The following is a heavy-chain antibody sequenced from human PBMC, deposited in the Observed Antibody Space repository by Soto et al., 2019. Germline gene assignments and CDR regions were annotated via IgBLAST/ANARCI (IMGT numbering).Heavy chain of an antibody. CDR2: IYYSGST. Sequence: QVQLQESGPGLVKPSQTLSLTCTVSGGSISSGGYYWSWIRQHPGKGLEWIGYIYYSGSTYYNPSLKSRVTISVDASKNQFSLKLSSVTAADTAVYYCATVRGSVDVRGVIAYYFDYWGQGTLVTVSS. CDR3: ATVRGSVDVRGVIAYYFDY. D-gene: IGHD3-10*01. J-gene: IGHJ4*02. CDR1: GGSISSGGYY. V-gene: IGHV4-31*03.